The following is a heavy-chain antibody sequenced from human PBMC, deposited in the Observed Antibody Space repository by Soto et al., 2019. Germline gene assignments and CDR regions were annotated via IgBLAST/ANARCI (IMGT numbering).Heavy chain of an antibody. CDR1: GGLFSSYA. CDR3: ARGGSGYVWFNEF. V-gene: IGHV1-69*01. CDR2: IIPVFGTT. Sequence: QEQLVQSGAEVKKSGSSVKVSCKASGGLFSSYAVSWARQAPGQGLEWMGGIIPVFGTTYYAQKFQGRVTITADESTNTAYMELSSLRSDDTAMYYCARGGSGYVWFNEFWGQGTLVSVSS. J-gene: IGHJ4*02. D-gene: IGHD3-22*01.